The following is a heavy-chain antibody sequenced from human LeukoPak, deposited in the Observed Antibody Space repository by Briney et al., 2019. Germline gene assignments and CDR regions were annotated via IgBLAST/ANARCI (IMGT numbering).Heavy chain of an antibody. D-gene: IGHD6-19*01. V-gene: IGHV3-30*18. CDR3: AKDFSLAVAGFFDY. J-gene: IGHJ4*02. Sequence: PGRSLRLSCAASGFTFSSYGMHWVRQAPGKGLEWVAVISYDGSNKYYADSVKGRFTISRDNSKNTLYLQMNSLRAEDTAVYYCAKDFSLAVAGFFDYWGQGTLVTVSS. CDR1: GFTFSSYG. CDR2: ISYDGSNK.